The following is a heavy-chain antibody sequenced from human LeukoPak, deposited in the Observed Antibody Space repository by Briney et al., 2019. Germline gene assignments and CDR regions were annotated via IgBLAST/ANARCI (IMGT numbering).Heavy chain of an antibody. CDR2: INSDGSST. V-gene: IGHV3-74*01. CDR1: GFTFSSYW. J-gene: IGHJ4*02. Sequence: GGSLRLSCAASGFTFSSYWMHWVRQSPGKGLVWVSGINSDGSSTSYADSVKGRFTISRDNAMNTVYLQMNSLRAEDTAVYHCATSRTFDYWGQGTPVTVSS. CDR3: ATSRTFDY.